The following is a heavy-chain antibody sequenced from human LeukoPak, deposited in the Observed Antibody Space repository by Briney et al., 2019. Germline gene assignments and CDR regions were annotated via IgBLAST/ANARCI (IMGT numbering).Heavy chain of an antibody. CDR1: GHTFTGYY. V-gene: IGHV1-46*01. CDR2: INPSGGST. J-gene: IGHJ5*02. Sequence: ASVKVSCKASGHTFTGYYMHWVRQAPGQGLEWMGLINPSGGSTSYAEKFQGRVIMTRDMSTTTDYMEMSSLRSEDTAVYYCARDNSIGGRGWWFDPWGQGTLVTVSS. CDR3: ARDNSIGGRGWWFDP. D-gene: IGHD4-23*01.